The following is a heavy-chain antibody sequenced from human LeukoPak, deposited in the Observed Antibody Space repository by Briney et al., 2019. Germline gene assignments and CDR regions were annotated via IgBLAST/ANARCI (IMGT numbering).Heavy chain of an antibody. CDR1: GGTFSSYA. V-gene: IGHV1-69*04. CDR3: ARDCSGGSCQDYYYYGMDF. CDR2: IIPIFGIA. D-gene: IGHD2-15*01. Sequence: PGASVKVSCKASGGTFSSYAISWVQQAPGQGLEWMGRIIPIFGIANYAQKFQGRVTITADKSTSTAYMELSSLRSEDTAVYYCARDCSGGSCQDYYYYGMDFWGQGTTVTVSS. J-gene: IGHJ6*02.